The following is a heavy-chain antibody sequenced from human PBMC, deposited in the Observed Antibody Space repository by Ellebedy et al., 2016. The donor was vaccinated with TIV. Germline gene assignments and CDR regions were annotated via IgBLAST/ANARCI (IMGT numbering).Heavy chain of an antibody. CDR1: GFTFSSYS. CDR3: ARVVAWGYFDC. Sequence: GGSLRLXXAASGFTFSSYSMNWVRQAPGKGLEWVANINQDGSKEYYVDSVKGRFTISRESAKTSLRLQMNSLRAEDTAVYYCARVVAWGYFDCWGQGTLVTVSS. V-gene: IGHV3-7*01. CDR2: INQDGSKE. D-gene: IGHD3-16*01. J-gene: IGHJ4*02.